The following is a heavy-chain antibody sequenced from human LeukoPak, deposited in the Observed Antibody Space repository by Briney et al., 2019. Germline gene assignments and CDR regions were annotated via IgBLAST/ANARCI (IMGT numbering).Heavy chain of an antibody. V-gene: IGHV1-69*04. CDR2: IIPILGIA. D-gene: IGHD3-22*01. CDR3: ARDSSGYYSHEYWFDP. J-gene: IGHJ5*02. Sequence: SVKVSCKASGGTFSSYTISWVRQAPGQGLEWMGRIIPILGIANYAQKFQGRVTITADKSTSTAYVELSSLRSEDTAVYYCARDSSGYYSHEYWFDPWGQGTLVTVSS. CDR1: GGTFSSYT.